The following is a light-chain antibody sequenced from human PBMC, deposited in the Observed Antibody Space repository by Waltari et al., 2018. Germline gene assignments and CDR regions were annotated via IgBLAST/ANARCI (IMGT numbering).Light chain of an antibody. CDR2: QDS. J-gene: IGLJ1*01. V-gene: IGLV3-1*01. CDR3: QAWDSSTAPYV. CDR1: KLGDKY. Sequence: SYELTQPPSVSVSPGQTASITCSGAKLGDKYACWYQQKPGQSPVLVIYQDSKRPSGIPERFSGSNSGNTATLTISGTQAMDEADYYCQAWDSSTAPYVFGTGTKVTVL.